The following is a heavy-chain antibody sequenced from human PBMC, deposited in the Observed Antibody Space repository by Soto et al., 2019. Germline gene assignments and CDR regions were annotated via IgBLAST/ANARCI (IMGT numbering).Heavy chain of an antibody. V-gene: IGHV3-23*01. J-gene: IGHJ4*02. CDR2: INERGDKT. CDR3: ASWDYDNDY. CDR1: GFTFSRYA. D-gene: IGHD4-17*01. Sequence: EVQLLESGGGLVQPGGSLRLSCAVSGFTFSRYAMGWVRQAPGKGLEWVSGINERGDKTYYADSVKGRFTISRDNSKNTLYLQMNSLRAEDTAVYYCASWDYDNDYWGQGTLVTVSS.